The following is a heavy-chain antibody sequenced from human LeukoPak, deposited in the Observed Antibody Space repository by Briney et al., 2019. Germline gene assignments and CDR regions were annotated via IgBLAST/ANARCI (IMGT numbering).Heavy chain of an antibody. CDR2: INTDGSTT. J-gene: IGHJ4*02. V-gene: IGHV3-74*01. Sequence: GGALRLSCAASVFTFSNSLRHCGRHAPGERGWWGSRINTDGSTTNYADCVKSLSTIYRKNARNPVYLKMNSLRAEDSAVYYCANTYSPPHFWGQGTLVTVSS. CDR1: VFTFSNSL. D-gene: IGHD2-15*01. CDR3: ANTYSPPHF.